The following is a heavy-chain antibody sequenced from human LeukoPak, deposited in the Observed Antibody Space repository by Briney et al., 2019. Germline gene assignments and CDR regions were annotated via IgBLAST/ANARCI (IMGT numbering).Heavy chain of an antibody. D-gene: IGHD3-10*01. Sequence: GGSLRLSCAASGFALSSHWMTWVRQVPGRGPEWVANVNRDGSETYYLDSVKGRFTISKDNAKNSLYLQMNSLRAEDTAVYYCARESRGVVWFGELSTDGAGTNYWGQGTLVTVSS. V-gene: IGHV3-7*03. CDR3: ARESRGVVWFGELSTDGAGTNY. CDR2: VNRDGSET. CDR1: GFALSSHW. J-gene: IGHJ4*02.